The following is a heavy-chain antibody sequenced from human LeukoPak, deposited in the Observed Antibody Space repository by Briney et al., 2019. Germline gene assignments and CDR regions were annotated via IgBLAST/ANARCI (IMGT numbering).Heavy chain of an antibody. Sequence: PGGSLRLSCAASGFTVSSNYMSWVRQAPGKGLEWVSVIYSGGSTYYADSVKGRFTISRDNSKNTLYLQMNSPRAEDTAVYYCARVIVSHAFDIWGQGAMVTVSS. V-gene: IGHV3-66*01. CDR1: GFTVSSNY. CDR2: IYSGGST. CDR3: ARVIVSHAFDI. D-gene: IGHD1-26*01. J-gene: IGHJ3*02.